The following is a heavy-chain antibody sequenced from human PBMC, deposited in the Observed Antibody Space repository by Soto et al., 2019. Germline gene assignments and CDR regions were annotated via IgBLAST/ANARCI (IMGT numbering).Heavy chain of an antibody. V-gene: IGHV3-23*01. CDR1: GFTFNAYA. CDR2: LGGSGGNR. Sequence: EVQLLESGGGLVQPGGSLRLSCAAPGFTFNAYAMTWVRQAPGKGLEWGSALGGSGGNRYYADSVRGRFTISRDNSKDTVDLQMNSLRVEDTAVYYCARVAADYINSVDNCGQGILVTVSS. CDR3: ARVAADYINSVDN. J-gene: IGHJ4*02. D-gene: IGHD4-4*01.